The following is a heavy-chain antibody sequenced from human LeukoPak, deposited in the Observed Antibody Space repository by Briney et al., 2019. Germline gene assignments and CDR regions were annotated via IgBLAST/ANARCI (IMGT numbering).Heavy chain of an antibody. D-gene: IGHD4-11*01. CDR3: AKRWGVNYSHFEY. Sequence: PGGSLRLSCVVSGFTFSSYAMSWVRQAPGKGLEWVSAIVASGGNTYYADSVKGRFTISRDNSKNTLYLQMNSLRAEGTAVYYCAKRWGVNYSHFEYWGQGTLVTVSS. V-gene: IGHV3-23*01. CDR1: GFTFSSYA. CDR2: IVASGGNT. J-gene: IGHJ4*02.